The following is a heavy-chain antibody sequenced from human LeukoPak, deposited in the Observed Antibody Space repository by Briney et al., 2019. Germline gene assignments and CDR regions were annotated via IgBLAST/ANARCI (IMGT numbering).Heavy chain of an antibody. Sequence: SVKVSCKASGGTFSSYAISWVRQAPGQGLEWMGGIIPIFGTANYAQKFQGRVTITADKSTSTAYMELSSLRSEDTAVYFCAREADGSNAFDIWGQGTMVTVSS. CDR3: AREADGSNAFDI. V-gene: IGHV1-69*06. CDR2: IIPIFGTA. D-gene: IGHD4-23*01. CDR1: GGTFSSYA. J-gene: IGHJ3*02.